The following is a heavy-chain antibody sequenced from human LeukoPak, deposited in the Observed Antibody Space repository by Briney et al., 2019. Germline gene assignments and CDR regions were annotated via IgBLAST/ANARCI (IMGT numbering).Heavy chain of an antibody. Sequence: GGSLRLSCAASGFTFSSYAMTWVRQAPGKGLEWVSAISGSGGDTHYADPVKGRFTISRDNAKNTLYLQMNSLRAEDTAVYYCAQWEPRNFQHWGQGTLVTVSS. CDR1: GFTFSSYA. J-gene: IGHJ1*01. CDR2: ISGSGGDT. CDR3: AQWEPRNFQH. D-gene: IGHD1-26*01. V-gene: IGHV3-23*01.